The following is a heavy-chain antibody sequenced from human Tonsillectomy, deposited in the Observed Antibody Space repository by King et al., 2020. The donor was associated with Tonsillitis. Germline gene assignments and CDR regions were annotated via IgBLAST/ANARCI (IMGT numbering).Heavy chain of an antibody. D-gene: IGHD7-27*01. Sequence: VQLVQSGAEVKKPGESLKISCQGSGYSFTTHWIGWARQMPGKGLEWMGIIYPGDSDIRKSPSFQGQVTFSVDGSISTAYLQWSSLKASDTGMYYCARLSSAQLGKHAFDSWGQGTMVTVSA. CDR1: GYSFTTHW. CDR3: ARLSSAQLGKHAFDS. CDR2: IYPGDSDI. V-gene: IGHV5-51*03. J-gene: IGHJ3*02.